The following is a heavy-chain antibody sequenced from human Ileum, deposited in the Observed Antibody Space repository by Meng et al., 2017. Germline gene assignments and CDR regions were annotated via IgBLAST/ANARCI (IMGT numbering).Heavy chain of an antibody. V-gene: IGHV4-4*02. D-gene: IGHD1-26*01. Sequence: QRHLVESGQGWFKSSGTRALTWAGSGDSGSRSGWWSWVRQPPGKGLEWMGQIYQSGSTSYNTSLKSRVTISVDRSENQLSLKLRSVTAADTAVYYCARHIVGPTPGMEYWGQGTLVNVSS. CDR3: ARHIVGPTPGMEY. CDR2: IYQSGST. CDR1: GDSGSRSGW. J-gene: IGHJ4*02.